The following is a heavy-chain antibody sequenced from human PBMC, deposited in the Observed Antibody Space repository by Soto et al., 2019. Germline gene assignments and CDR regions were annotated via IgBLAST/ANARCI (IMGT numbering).Heavy chain of an antibody. CDR3: AGLTVPAAIRGYYYYGMDV. CDR2: IYHSGST. D-gene: IGHD2-2*01. J-gene: IGHJ6*02. CDR1: GGSISSSNW. V-gene: IGHV4-4*02. Sequence: QVQLQESGPGLVKPSGTLSLTCAVSGGSISSSNWWSWVRQPPGKGLEWIGEIYHSGSTNYNPSLKSRVTISVDKSKNQFSLKLSSVPAADTAVYYCAGLTVPAAIRGYYYYGMDVWGQGTTVTVSS.